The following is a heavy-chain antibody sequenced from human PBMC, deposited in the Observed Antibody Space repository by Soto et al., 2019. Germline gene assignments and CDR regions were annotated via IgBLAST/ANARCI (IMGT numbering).Heavy chain of an antibody. J-gene: IGHJ4*02. CDR2: INPNSGGT. CDR3: ARDASSIRVTKPFDY. Sequence: QVQLVQSGAEVKRPGASVKVSCKASGYTFTDYYMHWVRLATGQGLEWTGWINPNSGGTDYAQKFQGRGTMTRDTSVSTVYMELSSLKSDDAAVYYCARDASSIRVTKPFDYWGQGTLVTVSS. D-gene: IGHD6-13*01. V-gene: IGHV1-2*02. CDR1: GYTFTDYY.